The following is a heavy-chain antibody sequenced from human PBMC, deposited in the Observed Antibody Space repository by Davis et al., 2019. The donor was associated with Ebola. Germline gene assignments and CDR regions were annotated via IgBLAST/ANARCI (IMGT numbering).Heavy chain of an antibody. D-gene: IGHD1-14*01. CDR2: ISGSGGST. V-gene: IGHV3-23*01. J-gene: IGHJ6*02. CDR3: AKDEPSTYYYGMDV. CDR1: GFTFSDYY. Sequence: GGSLRLSCAASGFTFSDYYMSWIRQAPGKGLEWVSAISGSGGSTYYADSVKGRFTISRDNSKNTLYLQMNSLRAEDTAVYYCAKDEPSTYYYGMDVWGQGTTVTVSS.